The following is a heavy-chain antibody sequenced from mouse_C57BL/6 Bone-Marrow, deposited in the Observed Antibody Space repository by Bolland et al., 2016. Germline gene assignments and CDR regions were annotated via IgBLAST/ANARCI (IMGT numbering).Heavy chain of an antibody. J-gene: IGHJ4*01. CDR2: INPNNGGT. V-gene: IGHV1-26*01. CDR3: ARRGLYYAMDY. Sequence: DINPNNGGTSYNQKFKGKATLTVDKSSSTAYMELRRLTSEDSAVYYCARRGLYYAMDYWGQGTS.